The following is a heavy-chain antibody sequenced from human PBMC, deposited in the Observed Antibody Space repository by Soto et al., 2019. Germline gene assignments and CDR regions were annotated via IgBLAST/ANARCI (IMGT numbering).Heavy chain of an antibody. V-gene: IGHV4-39*01. D-gene: IGHD5-18*01. CDR2: MYHDGST. CDR3: ARPRGAYSYSSGFDY. Sequence: QLQLQESGPGLVKPSETLSLTCTVSGGSISSSPYYWGWIRQPPGKGLEWIGSMYHDGSTFYNPFLESRVTISVDTSKNQFSLKLNSVTAADTAVYYCARPRGAYSYSSGFDYWGQGALVTVSS. CDR1: GGSISSSPYY. J-gene: IGHJ4*02.